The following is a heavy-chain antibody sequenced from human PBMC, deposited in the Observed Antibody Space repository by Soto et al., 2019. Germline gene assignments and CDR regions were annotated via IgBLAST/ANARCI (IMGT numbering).Heavy chain of an antibody. Sequence: GGSLRLSCSASGFNFRIYAMYWVRQAPGERLQYVSAISSNGGSTSYADSVKGRFTISRDNSRNTLYLQMTSLRSEDTAVYYCVSTASVRAFDIWGQGTMVTVS. CDR1: GFNFRIYA. J-gene: IGHJ3*02. D-gene: IGHD3-3*01. CDR2: ISSNGGST. CDR3: VSTASVRAFDI. V-gene: IGHV3-64D*06.